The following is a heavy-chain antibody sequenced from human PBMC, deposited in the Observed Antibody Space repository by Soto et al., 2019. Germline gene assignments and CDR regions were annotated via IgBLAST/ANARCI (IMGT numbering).Heavy chain of an antibody. Sequence: QVQLVQSGAEVKKPGASVKVSCKASGYTFTSYGISWVRQAPGQGLEWMGWISAYNGNTNYAQKLQGRVTMTTDTSTSTAYMERRSLRSDDTAEYYCARDGGYFDWLLPYYYYYYGMDVWGQGTTVTVSS. J-gene: IGHJ6*02. D-gene: IGHD3-9*01. CDR2: ISAYNGNT. CDR1: GYTFTSYG. V-gene: IGHV1-18*01. CDR3: ARDGGYFDWLLPYYYYYYGMDV.